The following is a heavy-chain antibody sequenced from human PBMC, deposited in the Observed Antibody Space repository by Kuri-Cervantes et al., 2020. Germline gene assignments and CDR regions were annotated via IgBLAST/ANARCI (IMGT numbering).Heavy chain of an antibody. J-gene: IGHJ5*02. CDR1: GGSISSSY. D-gene: IGHD3-3*01. CDR3: ARIHRFTIFGVVIPHPRWFDP. CDR2: IYYSGST. Sequence: SETLSLTCTVSGGSISSSYWSWIRQPPGKGLEWIGYIYYSGSTNYNPSLKSRVTISVDTFKNQFSLKLSSATAADTAVYYCARIHRFTIFGVVIPHPRWFDPWGQGTLVTVSS. V-gene: IGHV4-59*12.